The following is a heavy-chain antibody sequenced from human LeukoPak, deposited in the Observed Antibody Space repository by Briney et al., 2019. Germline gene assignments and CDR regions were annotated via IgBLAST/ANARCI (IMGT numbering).Heavy chain of an antibody. J-gene: IGHJ4*02. Sequence: PSETLSLTCAVYGGSFSGYYWSWIRQPPGKGLEWIGEINHSGSTNYNPSLKSRVTISADTSKNQFSLKLSSVTAADTAVYYCARGPWVLDYWGQGTLVTVSS. CDR3: ARGPWVLDY. V-gene: IGHV4-34*01. CDR1: GGSFSGYY. CDR2: INHSGST. D-gene: IGHD3-16*01.